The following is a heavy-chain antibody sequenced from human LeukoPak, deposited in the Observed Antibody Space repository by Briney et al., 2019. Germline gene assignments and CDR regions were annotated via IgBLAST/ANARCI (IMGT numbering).Heavy chain of an antibody. V-gene: IGHV2-70*11. D-gene: IGHD3-10*01. CDR1: GFSLSTSGMC. CDR2: IDWDDDK. CDR3: ARTYTYDSGSAFDY. Sequence: SGPTLVNPTQTLTLTCTFSGFSLSTSGMCVNWVRQPSGKALEWLARIDWDDDKYYSTSLKTRLTISKDTSRNQVVLTMANMDPVDSATFYCARTYTYDSGSAFDYWGPGTLVTVSS. J-gene: IGHJ4*02.